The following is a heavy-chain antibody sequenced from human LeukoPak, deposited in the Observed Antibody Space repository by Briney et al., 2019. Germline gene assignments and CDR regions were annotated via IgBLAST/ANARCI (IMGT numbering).Heavy chain of an antibody. D-gene: IGHD2-15*01. V-gene: IGHV1-18*01. CDR1: GYTITRYG. Sequence: ASVKVSCKTSGYTITRYGISWVRQAPGQGLEWMGWISGYNGNTKYEQKVQDRVTLTIDTSTSTADMELRSLRIDDTAVYYCARVGCSRGNCYSSADHWGQGTLVTVSS. J-gene: IGHJ4*02. CDR3: ARVGCSRGNCYSSADH. CDR2: ISGYNGNT.